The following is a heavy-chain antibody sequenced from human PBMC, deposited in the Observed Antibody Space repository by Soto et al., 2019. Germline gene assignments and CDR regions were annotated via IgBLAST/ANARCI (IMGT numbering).Heavy chain of an antibody. CDR1: GCTFSSYV. CDR2: ISGSGGST. V-gene: IGHV3-23*01. D-gene: IGHD3-10*01. Sequence: EVQLLESGGGLVQPGGSLRLSCAASGCTFSSYVMSWFSQAPGKGLEWVSAISGSGGSTYYSDSVKGRFTISRDNSKNTLYLQMNSLRAEDKAVYYCAKGQGWFEAFDYWDKGTLVTVSS. CDR3: AKGQGWFEAFDY. J-gene: IGHJ4*02.